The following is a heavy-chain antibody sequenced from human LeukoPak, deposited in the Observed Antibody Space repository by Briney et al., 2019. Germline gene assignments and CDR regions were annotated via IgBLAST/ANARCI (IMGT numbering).Heavy chain of an antibody. CDR1: GFTFSSYG. V-gene: IGHV3-33*01. CDR3: ARGLYDFWSGYPHVLGY. D-gene: IGHD3-3*01. J-gene: IGHJ4*02. CDR2: IWYDGSNK. Sequence: GRSLRLSCAASGFTFSSYGMHWVRQAPGKGLEWVAVIWYDGSNKYYADSVKGRFTISRDNSKHTLYLQMNSLRAEDTAVYYCARGLYDFWSGYPHVLGYWGQGTLVTVSS.